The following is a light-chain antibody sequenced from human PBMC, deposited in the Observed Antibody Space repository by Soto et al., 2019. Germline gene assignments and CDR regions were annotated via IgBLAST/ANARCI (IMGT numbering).Light chain of an antibody. CDR2: DVS. CDR3: GSYTTTSTYV. CDR1: SSDVGSYNY. J-gene: IGLJ1*01. V-gene: IGLV2-14*01. Sequence: QSVLTQPASVSGSPGQSITISCTGTSSDVGSYNYVSWYQQHPGKAPKLMVYDVSNRPSGVSNRFSGSKSGNTASLTISGLQAEDEADYYCGSYTTTSTYVFGPGPKVTVL.